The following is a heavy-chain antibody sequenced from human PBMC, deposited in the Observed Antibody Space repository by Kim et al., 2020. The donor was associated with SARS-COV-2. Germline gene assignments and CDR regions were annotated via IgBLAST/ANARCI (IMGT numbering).Heavy chain of an antibody. D-gene: IGHD3-16*01. Sequence: ASVKVSCQASGYSFTAYYIHWVRQAPGQGLEWMGWINPNNGATNYAQEFQGWVTMTRDTSINTAYIEVSRLRSDDTAVYYCARVAPPHLDYVWGSSSGMDVWGQGTMVIVSS. CDR1: GYSFTAYY. CDR2: INPNNGAT. CDR3: ARVAPPHLDYVWGSSSGMDV. V-gene: IGHV1-2*04. J-gene: IGHJ6*02.